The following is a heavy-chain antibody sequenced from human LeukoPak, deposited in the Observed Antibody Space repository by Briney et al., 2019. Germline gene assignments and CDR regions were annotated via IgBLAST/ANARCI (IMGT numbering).Heavy chain of an antibody. Sequence: PSETLSLTCSVSGGSVSRTYYSWGWIRQPPGKGLEWIGSIDYRGGTHFSPSLESRVTISVDTSQNQFSLRLMSATAADTGVYYCARQELWFRSWGQGTLVTVSS. CDR1: GGSVSRTYYS. CDR3: ARQELWFRS. V-gene: IGHV4-39*01. J-gene: IGHJ4*02. D-gene: IGHD3-16*01. CDR2: IDYRGGT.